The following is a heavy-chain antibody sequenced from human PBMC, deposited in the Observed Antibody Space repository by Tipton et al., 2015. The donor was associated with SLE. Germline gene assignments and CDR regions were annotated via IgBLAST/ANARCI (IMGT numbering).Heavy chain of an antibody. J-gene: IGHJ4*02. CDR2: IYHSGST. V-gene: IGHV4-59*01. D-gene: IGHD5-12*01. CDR3: ARGDSAYDLPDY. CDR1: GASISSFY. Sequence: LSLTCTVSGASISSFYWSWIRQAPGEGLEWIGQIYHSGSTNCNPSLQSRVTISIDTSKNQLSLKLNSVTAADTALYYCARGDSAYDLPDYWGQGTLVTVSS.